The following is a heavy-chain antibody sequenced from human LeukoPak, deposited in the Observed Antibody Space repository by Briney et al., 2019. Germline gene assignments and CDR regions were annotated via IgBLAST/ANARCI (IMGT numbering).Heavy chain of an antibody. V-gene: IGHV3-21*01. CDR1: GFTFSSYS. CDR3: ARGFRGTFDY. Sequence: GGSLRLSCAASGFTFSSYSMNWVRQAPGKGLEWVSSISSSSSYIYYADSVKGRFTISRDNPKNSLYLQMNSLRAEDTAVYYCARGFRGTFDYWGQGTLVTVSS. CDR2: ISSSSSYI. J-gene: IGHJ4*02. D-gene: IGHD3-10*01.